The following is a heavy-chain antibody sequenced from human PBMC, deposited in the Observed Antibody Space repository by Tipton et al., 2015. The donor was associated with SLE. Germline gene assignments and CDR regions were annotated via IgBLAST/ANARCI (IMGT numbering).Heavy chain of an antibody. D-gene: IGHD1-20*01. J-gene: IGHJ4*02. V-gene: IGHV3-33*01. Sequence: ALRLSCTTSGFTFSTYAMHWVRQAPGKGLEWVAVIWYDGSKQYYADSVKGRFTISRDNSKNTLYLQVNSLRAEDTAVYYCARGFNWRDFDYWGQGTLVTVSS. CDR3: ARGFNWRDFDY. CDR2: IWYDGSKQ. CDR1: GFTFSTYA.